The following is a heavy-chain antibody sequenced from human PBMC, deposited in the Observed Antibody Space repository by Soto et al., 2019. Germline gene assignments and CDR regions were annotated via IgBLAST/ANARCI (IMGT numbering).Heavy chain of an antibody. CDR2: IKSKTDGGTT. CDR1: GFTFSNAW. Sequence: GGSLRLSCAASGFTFSNAWMSWVRQAPGKGLEWVGRIKSKTDGGTTDYAAPVKGRFTISRDDSKNTLYLQMNSLKTEDTAVYYCTTYSYYDILTGYQDIYYYYYMDVWGKGTTVTVSS. V-gene: IGHV3-15*01. CDR3: TTYSYYDILTGYQDIYYYYYMDV. D-gene: IGHD3-9*01. J-gene: IGHJ6*03.